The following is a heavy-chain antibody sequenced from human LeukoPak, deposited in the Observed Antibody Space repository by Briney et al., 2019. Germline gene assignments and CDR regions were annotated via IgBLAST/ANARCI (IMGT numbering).Heavy chain of an antibody. Sequence: GSSVKVSCKASGGTFSSYAISWVRQAPGQGLEWMGRIIPILGIANYARKFQGRVTITADKSTSTAYMELSSLRSEDTAVYYCARWYCSSTSCYNAFDIWGQGTMVTVSS. D-gene: IGHD2-2*02. CDR1: GGTFSSYA. CDR2: IIPILGIA. J-gene: IGHJ3*02. V-gene: IGHV1-69*04. CDR3: ARWYCSSTSCYNAFDI.